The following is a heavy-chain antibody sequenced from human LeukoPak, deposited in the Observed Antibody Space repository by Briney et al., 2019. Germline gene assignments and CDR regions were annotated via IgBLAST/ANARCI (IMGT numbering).Heavy chain of an antibody. CDR2: MYYSGST. D-gene: IGHD3-10*01. V-gene: IGHV4-39*07. CDR3: ARYANDGSGSFDH. J-gene: IGHJ4*02. CDR1: GGSISSSSYY. Sequence: PSQTLSLTCTVSGGSISSSSYYWGWIRQPPGKGLEWIGSMYYSGSTYYNPSLKSRVTISVDTSKDQFSLKLTSVTAADTAVYYCARYANDGSGSFDHWGQGTLVTVSS.